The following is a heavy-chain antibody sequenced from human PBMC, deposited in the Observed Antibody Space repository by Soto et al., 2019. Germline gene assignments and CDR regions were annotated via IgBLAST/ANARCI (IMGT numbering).Heavy chain of an antibody. CDR2: IIPMFDTP. D-gene: IGHD1-20*01. CDR1: GGTFSNYY. Sequence: QVQLVQSGAEVKKPGSSMKVSCKTSGGTFSNYYISWVRQAPGQGLEWMGDIIPMFDTPKYAQKFQGRVTITADESTSAADMELSSLRAEDTAVYYCARGYSTGYFDYWGQGTLITVSS. J-gene: IGHJ4*02. V-gene: IGHV1-69*01. CDR3: ARGYSTGYFDY.